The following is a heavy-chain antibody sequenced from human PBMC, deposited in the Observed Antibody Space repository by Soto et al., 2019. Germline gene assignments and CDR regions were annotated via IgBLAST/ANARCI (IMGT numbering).Heavy chain of an antibody. CDR3: ARDNWNAY. Sequence: EVHLVESGGGLVQPGGSLRLSCAASGFTFNLYWMHWVRQAPGKGLVWVSRINPDGSSTTYADSVKGRFTISRDNSKNTVYLQMNCLGAEDTAIYYGARDNWNAYWGQGALVTVSS. V-gene: IGHV3-74*01. CDR1: GFTFNLYW. D-gene: IGHD1-20*01. CDR2: INPDGSST. J-gene: IGHJ4*02.